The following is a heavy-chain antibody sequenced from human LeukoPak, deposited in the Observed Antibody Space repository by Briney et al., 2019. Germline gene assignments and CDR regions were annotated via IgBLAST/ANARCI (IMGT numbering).Heavy chain of an antibody. D-gene: IGHD5-24*01. CDR3: AIRDGHTDH. V-gene: IGHV1-3*03. CDR1: GYTFANYA. CDR2: INPANGYT. J-gene: IGHJ4*02. Sequence: ASVKVSCKTSGYTFANYAMHWVRQAPGQTIQWLAWINPANGYTRYSQHFQDRVTVSSDTSADTAYMELSSLRSEDKAIYYCAIRDGHTDHWGQGTLVTVSS.